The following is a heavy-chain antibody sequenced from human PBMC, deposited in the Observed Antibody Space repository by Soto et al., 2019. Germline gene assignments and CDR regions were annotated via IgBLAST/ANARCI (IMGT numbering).Heavy chain of an antibody. J-gene: IGHJ4*02. CDR2: ISYDGSNK. D-gene: IGHD3-22*01. CDR3: AKDLVVVVITIGGGLDY. Sequence: GGSLRLSCAASGFTFSSYGMHWVRQAPGKGLEWVAVISYDGSNKYYADSVKGRFTISRDNSKNTLYLQMNSLRAEDTAVYYWAKDLVVVVITIGGGLDYWGQGTLVTVSS. V-gene: IGHV3-30*18. CDR1: GFTFSSYG.